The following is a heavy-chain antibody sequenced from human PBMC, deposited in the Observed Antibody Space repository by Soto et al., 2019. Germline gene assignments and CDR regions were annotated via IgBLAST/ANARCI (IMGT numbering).Heavy chain of an antibody. J-gene: IGHJ6*02. D-gene: IGHD5-18*01. CDR2: IYYSGST. Sequence: QVQLQESGPGLVKPSQTLSLTCTVSGGSISSGGYYWSWIRQHPGKGLEWIGYIYYSGSTYYNPSPKSRVTISVDTSKNQFSLKLSSVTAADTAVYYCARGYSYGYYYYYGMDVWGQGTTVTVSS. CDR3: ARGYSYGYYYYYGMDV. V-gene: IGHV4-31*03. CDR1: GGSISSGGYY.